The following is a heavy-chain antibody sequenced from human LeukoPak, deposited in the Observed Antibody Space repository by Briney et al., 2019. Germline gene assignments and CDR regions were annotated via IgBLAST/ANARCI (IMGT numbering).Heavy chain of an antibody. CDR1: GFTFSSYE. V-gene: IGHV3-48*03. CDR3: AELGITMIGGV. CDR2: ISSSGSTI. D-gene: IGHD3-10*02. Sequence: GGSLRLSCAASGFTFSSYEMNWVRQAPAKGLELVSYISSSGSTIYYADSVKGRFTISRDNAKNSLYLQMNSLRAEDTAVYYCAELGITMIGGVWGKGTTVTISS. J-gene: IGHJ6*04.